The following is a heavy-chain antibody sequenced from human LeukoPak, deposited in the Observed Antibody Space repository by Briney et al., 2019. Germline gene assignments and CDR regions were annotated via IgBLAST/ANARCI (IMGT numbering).Heavy chain of an antibody. D-gene: IGHD1-1*01. Sequence: GGSLRLSCAASGFTFSSYWMSWVRQAPGKGLEWVANIKQDGSEKYYVDSAKGRFTISRDNAKNTVYLQMNSLRAEDTAVYYCANNWNLDYWGQGTLVTVSS. J-gene: IGHJ4*02. CDR2: IKQDGSEK. CDR1: GFTFSSYW. V-gene: IGHV3-7*03. CDR3: ANNWNLDY.